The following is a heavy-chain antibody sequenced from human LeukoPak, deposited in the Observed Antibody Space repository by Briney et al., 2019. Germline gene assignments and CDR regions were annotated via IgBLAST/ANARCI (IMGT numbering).Heavy chain of an antibody. Sequence: PSETLSLTCAVYGGSFSGYYWNWIRQPPGKGLEWIGEINHSGSTNYNPSLKSRVTISIDTSKNQFSLKLSSVTAADTAVYYCARGYSRFPYYYMDVWGKGTTVTISS. CDR2: INHSGST. J-gene: IGHJ6*03. V-gene: IGHV4-34*01. CDR1: GGSFSGYY. CDR3: ARGYSRFPYYYMDV. D-gene: IGHD6-13*01.